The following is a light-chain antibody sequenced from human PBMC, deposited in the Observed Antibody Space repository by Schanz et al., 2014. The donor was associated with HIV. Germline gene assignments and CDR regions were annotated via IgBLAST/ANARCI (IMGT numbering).Light chain of an antibody. J-gene: IGKJ2*01. Sequence: EIVLTQSPGSLSLSPGGRATLSCAASQRLSSSYLAWYQQKRDQPPRLVIYATSSRAAGIPDRFSGTGSGTDFTLTISSLQSEDFAVYYCQQRKNWPPLYSFGQGTKLEIK. CDR1: QRLSSSY. CDR2: ATS. CDR3: QQRKNWPPLYS. V-gene: IGKV3D-20*02.